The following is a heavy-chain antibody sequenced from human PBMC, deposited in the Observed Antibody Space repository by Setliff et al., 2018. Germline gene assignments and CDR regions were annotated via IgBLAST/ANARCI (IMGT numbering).Heavy chain of an antibody. J-gene: IGHJ3*01. D-gene: IGHD3-22*01. Sequence: LSLTCTVSGGSISSGDYYWSWIRQPPGKGLEWISYLNNDGTTIYYADSVRGRFTISRDNAKNSLYLQMNSLRDEDTAVYYCARDRWKVIVNRGDDAFDLWGQGTMVTVSS. CDR2: LNNDGTTI. CDR3: ARDRWKVIVNRGDDAFDL. CDR1: GGSISSGDYY. V-gene: IGHV3-11*04.